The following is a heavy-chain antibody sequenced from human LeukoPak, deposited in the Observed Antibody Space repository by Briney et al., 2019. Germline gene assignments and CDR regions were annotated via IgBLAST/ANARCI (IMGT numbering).Heavy chain of an antibody. Sequence: GGSLRLSCAASGFTFSGYSMNWVRQAPGKGLEWVSSISSSSSYIYYADSVKGRFTISRDNAKNSLYLQMNSLRAEDTAVYYCARDLGYYYDSSGYRVYWGQGTLVTVSS. D-gene: IGHD3-22*01. J-gene: IGHJ4*02. CDR1: GFTFSGYS. V-gene: IGHV3-21*01. CDR2: ISSSSSYI. CDR3: ARDLGYYYDSSGYRVY.